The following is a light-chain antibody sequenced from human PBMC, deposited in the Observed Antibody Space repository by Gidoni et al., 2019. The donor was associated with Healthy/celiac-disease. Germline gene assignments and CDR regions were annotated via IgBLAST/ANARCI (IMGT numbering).Light chain of an antibody. V-gene: IGKV1-39*01. Sequence: IQMTPSPSSLSASVGDRVTITCRASQSISSYLNWYQQKPGKAPKLLIYAASSLQSGVPSRFSGSGSGTDFTLTISSLQPEDVATYYCQQSYSTPQGTFXXXTRLEIK. J-gene: IGKJ5*01. CDR3: QQSYSTPQGT. CDR2: AAS. CDR1: QSISSY.